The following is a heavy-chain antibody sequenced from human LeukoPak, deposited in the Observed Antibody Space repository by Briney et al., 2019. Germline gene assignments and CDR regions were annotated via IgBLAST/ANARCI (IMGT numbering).Heavy chain of an antibody. CDR3: ARGQCSGVRFLALDMDV. J-gene: IGHJ6*02. D-gene: IGHD2-15*01. CDR1: AASVFFKSAA. Sequence: PSLSLTSALSAASVFFKSAAWYWVRHSPSCGLEWLTSTSYRPKWYNDYGISLSSRITINPDTSKNQFFLQLDSVTPDDTAVYFCARGQCSGVRFLALDMDVWGQGTSVTVSS. CDR2: TSYRPKWYN. V-gene: IGHV6-1*01.